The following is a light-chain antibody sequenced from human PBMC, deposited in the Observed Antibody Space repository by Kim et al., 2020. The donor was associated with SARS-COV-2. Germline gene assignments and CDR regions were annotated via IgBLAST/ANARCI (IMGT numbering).Light chain of an antibody. CDR3: QQYDNPPLT. CDR1: QDISDY. CDR2: DAS. V-gene: IGKV1-33*01. Sequence: DITMTQSPSSLSASVGDRVTITCQASQDISDYVNWYQQKPGGVPKLLIFDASNLETGVPSRFSGSGSGTDFTFTISSLQPEDIATYFCQQYDNPPLTFGGGTKVDIK. J-gene: IGKJ4*01.